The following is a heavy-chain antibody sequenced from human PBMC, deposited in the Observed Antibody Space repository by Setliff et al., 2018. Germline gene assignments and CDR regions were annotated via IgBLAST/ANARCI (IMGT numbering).Heavy chain of an antibody. CDR2: INPTNGNT. CDR3: AIGVLQFDD. J-gene: IGHJ4*02. Sequence: ASVKVSCKAFGYTFASHYIHWVRQAPGQGLEWMGIINPTNGNTVYAQKSQGRLTITRDTSTSTVYMELSSLQSEDAAVYYCAIGVLQFDDWGQGTLVTVSS. V-gene: IGHV1-46*01. CDR1: GYTFASHY.